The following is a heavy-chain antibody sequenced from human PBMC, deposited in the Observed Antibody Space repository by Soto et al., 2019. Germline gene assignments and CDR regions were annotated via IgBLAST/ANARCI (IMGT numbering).Heavy chain of an antibody. V-gene: IGHV1-18*01. D-gene: IGHD2-21*01. Sequence: QVQLVQSGAEVKKPGASVKVSCKASGYTFTSYGISWVRQSPGQGLEWMGWISAYNGNTNYAQKLQGRVTMTTDTSTSTDYMELRSLSSDDTAVYYCARDGEEHYCYYYGMDVWGQGTTVTVSS. CDR3: ARDGEEHYCYYYGMDV. CDR1: GYTFTSYG. CDR2: ISAYNGNT. J-gene: IGHJ6*02.